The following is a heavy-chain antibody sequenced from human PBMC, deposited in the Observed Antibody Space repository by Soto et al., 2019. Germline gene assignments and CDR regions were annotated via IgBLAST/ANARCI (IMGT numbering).Heavy chain of an antibody. V-gene: IGHV3-7*05. CDR2: IKKDGSKI. J-gene: IGHJ3*02. Sequence: EVQLVESGGYLVQPGGSLRLSCAASGFSFASSWMTWVRQAPRKGLEWVANIKKDGSKINYLDSVRGRFTVSRDNAKNSLYLEMNSLRAEETALYYCARDVSPGSISLYLDAFDIWGQGTMVTVSS. D-gene: IGHD3-10*01. CDR1: GFSFASSW. CDR3: ARDVSPGSISLYLDAFDI.